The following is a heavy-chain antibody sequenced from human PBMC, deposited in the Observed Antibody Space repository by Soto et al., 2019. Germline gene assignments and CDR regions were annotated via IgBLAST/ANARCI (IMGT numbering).Heavy chain of an antibody. J-gene: IGHJ4*02. CDR1: GITISNYP. V-gene: IGHV3-23*01. D-gene: IGHD3-22*01. CDR2: ISGSGDRT. Sequence: EVQLLESGGGLVQPGGSLRLSCAASGITISNYPMSWVRPAPGKGLDWVSGISGSGDRTYYADSAKGRFTISKDISVNSLSLQLDSMGVEYTAVYFCVKDDGGYPSTAPHWGQGTLVTVSS. CDR3: VKDDGGYPSTAPH.